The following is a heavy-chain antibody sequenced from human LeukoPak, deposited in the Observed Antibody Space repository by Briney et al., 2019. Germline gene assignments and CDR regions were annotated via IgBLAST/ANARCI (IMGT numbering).Heavy chain of an antibody. Sequence: TGGSLRLSCAASGFTFSNAWVNWVRQAPGKGLEWVGRIKSKTDGGTTDYAAPVKGRFTISRDDSKNTLYLQMNSLKTEDTAVYYCTTVDCSGGSCYSFYYGMDVWGQGTTVTVSS. J-gene: IGHJ6*02. CDR3: TTVDCSGGSCYSFYYGMDV. CDR2: IKSKTDGGTT. D-gene: IGHD2-15*01. CDR1: GFTFSNAW. V-gene: IGHV3-15*07.